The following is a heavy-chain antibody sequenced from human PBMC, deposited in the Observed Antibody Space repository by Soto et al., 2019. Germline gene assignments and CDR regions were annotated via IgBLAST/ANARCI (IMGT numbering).Heavy chain of an antibody. CDR3: AGLQSMRLSGLDP. CDR1: GGSISSGDYY. D-gene: IGHD3-16*02. CDR2: IYYSGST. J-gene: IGHJ5*02. V-gene: IGHV4-30-4*01. Sequence: SETLSLTCTVSGGSISSGDYYWSWIRQPPGKCLEWIGYIYYSGSTYYNPSLKSRVTISVDTSKNQFSLKLSSVTAADTAVYYCAGLQSMRLSGLDPWGQGTLVTVSS.